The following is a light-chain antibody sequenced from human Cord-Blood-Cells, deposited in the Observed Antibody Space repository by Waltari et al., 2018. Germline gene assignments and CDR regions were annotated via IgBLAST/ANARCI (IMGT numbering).Light chain of an antibody. CDR2: DAS. J-gene: IGKJ2*03. CDR3: QQYDNLPYS. CDR1: QDISNY. V-gene: IGKV1-33*01. Sequence: IQMTQSPSSLPASVGDRDTITCQASQDISNYLNWYQQKPGKAPKLLIYDASNLETGVPSRFSGSGSGTDFTFTISSLQPEDIATYYCQQYDNLPYSFGQGTKLEIK.